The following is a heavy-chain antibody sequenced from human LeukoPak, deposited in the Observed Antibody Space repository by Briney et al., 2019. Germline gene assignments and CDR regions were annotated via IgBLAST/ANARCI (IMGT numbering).Heavy chain of an antibody. D-gene: IGHD1-26*01. Sequence: PSETLSLTCAVSGGSISSSNWWSWVRQPPGKGLEWIGEIYHSGSTDYSSSLKSRVTISVDTSKNQFSLRLSSVTAADTAVYYCASLRERSYYARGFDYWGQGTLVTVSS. CDR2: IYHSGST. V-gene: IGHV4-4*02. CDR3: ASLRERSYYARGFDY. CDR1: GGSISSSNW. J-gene: IGHJ4*02.